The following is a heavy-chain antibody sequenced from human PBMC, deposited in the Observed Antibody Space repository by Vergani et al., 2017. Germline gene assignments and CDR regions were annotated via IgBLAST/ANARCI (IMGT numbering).Heavy chain of an antibody. CDR2: ISWDGGST. CDR1: GFPFDDYT. Sequence: EVQLVESGGVVVQPGGSLRLSCAASGFPFDDYTMHWVRQAPGKGLEWVSLISWDGGSTYYADSVKGRFTIFRDNSKNSLYLQMNSLRTEDTALYYCAKGAMVREVPFDYWGQGTLVTVSS. CDR3: AKGAMVREVPFDY. D-gene: IGHD3-10*01. J-gene: IGHJ4*02. V-gene: IGHV3-43*01.